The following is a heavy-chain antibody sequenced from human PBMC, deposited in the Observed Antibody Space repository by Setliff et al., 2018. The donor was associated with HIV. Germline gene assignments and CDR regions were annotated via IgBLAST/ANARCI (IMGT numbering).Heavy chain of an antibody. CDR2: IYPSDSDT. D-gene: IGHD2-21*01. CDR1: GYIFTNYW. J-gene: IGHJ4*02. V-gene: IGHV5-51*01. CDR3: ARADHCGGDCYSFDF. Sequence: PGESLKISCKGSGYIFTNYWIGWVRQMPGKGLEWMGVIYPSDSDTRYSPSFQGQVTISVDKSISTAYLRWSRLKASDTATYYCARADHCGGDCYSFDFWGQGTLVTVSS.